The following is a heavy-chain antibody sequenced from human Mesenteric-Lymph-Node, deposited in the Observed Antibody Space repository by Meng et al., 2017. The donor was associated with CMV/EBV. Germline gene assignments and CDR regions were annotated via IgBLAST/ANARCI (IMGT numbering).Heavy chain of an antibody. Sequence: CTGSGDYVNSGSDYWSWIRQTPGKGLEWIGYIYYSGNTNYNPSLKSRVAISLDTSKNQFPLKLTSVTAADTAVYYCAREVVGSGFDYWGQGTLVTVSS. CDR1: GDYVNSGSDY. CDR3: AREVVGSGFDY. D-gene: IGHD2-15*01. J-gene: IGHJ4*02. CDR2: IYYSGNT. V-gene: IGHV4-61*01.